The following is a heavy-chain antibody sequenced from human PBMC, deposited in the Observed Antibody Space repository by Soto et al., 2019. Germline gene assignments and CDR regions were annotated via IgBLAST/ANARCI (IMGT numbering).Heavy chain of an antibody. CDR2: INHSGST. V-gene: IGHV4-34*01. CDR3: ARGFMVVVPAATGYYYMDV. J-gene: IGHJ6*03. Sequence: SETLSLTCAVYGGSFSGYYWSWIRQPPGKGLEWIGEINHSGSTNYNPSLKSRVTISVDTSKNQFSLKLSSVTAADTAVYYCARGFMVVVPAATGYYYMDVWGKGTTVTVSS. CDR1: GGSFSGYY. D-gene: IGHD2-2*01.